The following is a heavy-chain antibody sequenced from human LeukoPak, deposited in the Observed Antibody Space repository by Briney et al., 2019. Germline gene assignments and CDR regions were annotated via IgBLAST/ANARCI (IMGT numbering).Heavy chain of an antibody. D-gene: IGHD7-27*01. Sequence: PSETLSLTCAVYGGSFSGYYWSWIRQPPGKGLEWIGHIYYSRSTNYNPSLKSRFTISVDTSKNQFSLKLRSATAADTAVFYCARGKLGTSLDAFDIWGQGTMVTVSS. CDR2: IYYSRST. V-gene: IGHV4-59*01. CDR1: GGSFSGYY. J-gene: IGHJ3*02. CDR3: ARGKLGTSLDAFDI.